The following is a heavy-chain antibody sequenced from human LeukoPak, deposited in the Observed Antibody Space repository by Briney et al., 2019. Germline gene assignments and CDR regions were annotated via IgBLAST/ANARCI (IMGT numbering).Heavy chain of an antibody. V-gene: IGHV3-9*01. CDR3: TRVTSWRTGFDY. CDR2: ITWNSDDM. J-gene: IGHJ4*02. Sequence: GGSLRLSCAASGFSFEAYGMYWVRQAPGKGLEWVSGITWNSDDMAYADSVKGRFTISRDNAKNRLYLQMNSLTVEDTALYYCTRVTSWRTGFDYWGQGTPVTVSS. D-gene: IGHD2-21*02. CDR1: GFSFEAYG.